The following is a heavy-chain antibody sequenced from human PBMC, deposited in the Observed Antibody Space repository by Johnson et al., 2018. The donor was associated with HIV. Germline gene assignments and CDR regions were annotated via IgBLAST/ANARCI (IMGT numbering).Heavy chain of an antibody. J-gene: IGHJ3*02. V-gene: IGHV3-30*03. Sequence: QVQLVESGGGVVQPGRSLRLSCAASGFTFSSYGMHWVRQAPGKGLEWVAVISYDGSNKYYADSVKGRFPISRDNSKNTLYLQMNSRRAEDTAVYFCARGKGAAAGLDAFDIWGQGIMVTVSS. CDR2: ISYDGSNK. CDR1: GFTFSSYG. CDR3: ARGKGAAAGLDAFDI. D-gene: IGHD6-13*01.